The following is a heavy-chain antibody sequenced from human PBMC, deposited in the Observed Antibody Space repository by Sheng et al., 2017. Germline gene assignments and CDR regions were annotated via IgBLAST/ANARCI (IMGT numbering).Heavy chain of an antibody. D-gene: IGHD3-9*01. V-gene: IGHV4-39*07. Sequence: QLQLQESGPGLVKPSETLSLSCTVSGGSISRSHYYWGWIRQPPGKGLEWIGSIYYSGSTYYNPSLKSRVTISVDTSKNQFSLKLSSVTAPDTAVYYCARDRDILTGYSLDYWGQGTLVTVSS. CDR1: GGSISRSHYY. J-gene: IGHJ4*02. CDR3: ARDRDILTGYSLDY. CDR2: IYYSGST.